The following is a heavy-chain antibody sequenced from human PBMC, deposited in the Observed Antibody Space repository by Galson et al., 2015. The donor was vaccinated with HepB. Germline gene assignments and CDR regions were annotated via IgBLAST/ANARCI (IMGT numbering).Heavy chain of an antibody. CDR1: GFTFSSYS. V-gene: IGHV3-21*01. Sequence: SLRLSCAASGFTFSSYSMNWVRQAPGKGLEWVSSISSSSSYIYYADSVKGRFTISRDNAKNSLYLQMNSLRAEDTAVYYCARDRASGSYRSKHDAFDIWGQGTMVTVSS. CDR3: ARDRASGSYRSKHDAFDI. J-gene: IGHJ3*02. D-gene: IGHD1-26*01. CDR2: ISSSSSYI.